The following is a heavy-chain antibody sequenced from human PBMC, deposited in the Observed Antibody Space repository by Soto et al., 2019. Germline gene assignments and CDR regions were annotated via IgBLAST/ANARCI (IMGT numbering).Heavy chain of an antibody. J-gene: IGHJ4*02. CDR1: GFTFSSYS. CDR3: ARDVDFWSGYYDPPLGFSY. D-gene: IGHD3-3*01. CDR2: ISSSSSYI. Sequence: GGSLRLSCAASGFTFSSYSMNWVRQAPGKGLEWVSSISSSSSYIYYADSVKGRFTISRDNAKNSLYLQMNSLRAEDTAVYYCARDVDFWSGYYDPPLGFSYCGQGTLVTVSA. V-gene: IGHV3-21*01.